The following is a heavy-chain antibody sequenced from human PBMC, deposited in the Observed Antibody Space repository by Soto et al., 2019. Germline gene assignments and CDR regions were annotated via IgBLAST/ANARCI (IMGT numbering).Heavy chain of an antibody. CDR2: ISSSSSTI. CDR1: GFTFSNYG. V-gene: IGHV3-48*01. J-gene: IGHJ4*02. CDR3: ATSFITTVGTTA. D-gene: IGHD1-1*01. Sequence: EVQLVESGGGLVQPGGSLRLSCEASGFTFSNYGINWVRQAPGKGLEWVSHISSSSSTIYYAESVKGRFSISRDNAKNSLSLLMSSLRGEDTAVYYCATSFITTVGTTAWGQGTQVTVSS.